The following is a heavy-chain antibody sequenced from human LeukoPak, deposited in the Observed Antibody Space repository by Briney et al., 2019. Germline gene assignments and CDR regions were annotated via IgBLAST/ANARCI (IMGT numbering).Heavy chain of an antibody. CDR3: AKDSYSSGWYVYYYYGMDV. CDR1: GGSFSGYY. V-gene: IGHV4-34*01. J-gene: IGHJ6*02. D-gene: IGHD6-19*01. CDR2: INHSGST. Sequence: SETLSLTCAVYGGSFSGYYWSWIRQPPGKGLEWIGEINHSGSTNYNPSLKSRVTISVDTSKNQFSLKLSSVTAADTAVYYCAKDSYSSGWYVYYYYGMDVWGQGTTVTVSS.